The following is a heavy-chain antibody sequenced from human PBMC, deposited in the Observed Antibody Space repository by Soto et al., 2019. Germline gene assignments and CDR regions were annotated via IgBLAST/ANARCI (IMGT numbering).Heavy chain of an antibody. V-gene: IGHV1-58*01. J-gene: IGHJ6*02. D-gene: IGHD3-16*01. CDR3: AARGATGSSYYSGLDV. CDR1: GFTFTSAA. Sequence: ASVKVSCKASGFTFTSAAVPWVRQARGQRLEWIGWIVVGSGNTNYAQKFRERVTITRDMSTGTAYMQLSSLRSDDTAVYYCAARGATGSSYYSGLDVWGQGTTVTVSS. CDR2: IVVGSGNT.